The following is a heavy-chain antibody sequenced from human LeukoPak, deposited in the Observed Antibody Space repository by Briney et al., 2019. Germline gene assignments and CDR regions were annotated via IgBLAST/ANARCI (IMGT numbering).Heavy chain of an antibody. D-gene: IGHD6-13*01. Sequence: KSGGSLRISCATSGFTFNNYNMNWVRQAPGRALEWVSSITSSGTYIFYADSVKGRFTISRDNSKNTLYLQMNSLRAEDTAVYYCATRSIAAAGTMVYWGQGTLVTISS. V-gene: IGHV3-21*04. CDR3: ATRSIAAAGTMVY. J-gene: IGHJ4*02. CDR2: ITSSGTYI. CDR1: GFTFNNYN.